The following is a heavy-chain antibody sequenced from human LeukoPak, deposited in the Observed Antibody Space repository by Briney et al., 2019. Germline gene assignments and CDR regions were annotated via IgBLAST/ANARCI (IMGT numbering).Heavy chain of an antibody. Sequence: GGSLRLSCAASGLTLSTYVMTWVRQAPGKGLEWVSSISRSGDTTYYGDSVKGRFTISRDNSKNTLYLQMSSLRGDDTAIYYCAKLVGATMTSDYWGQGILVTVS. D-gene: IGHD1-26*01. CDR1: GLTLSTYV. V-gene: IGHV3-23*01. J-gene: IGHJ4*02. CDR3: AKLVGATMTSDY. CDR2: ISRSGDTT.